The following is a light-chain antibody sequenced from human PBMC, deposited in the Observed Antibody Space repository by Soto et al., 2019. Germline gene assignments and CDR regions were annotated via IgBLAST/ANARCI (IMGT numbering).Light chain of an antibody. J-gene: IGLJ3*02. CDR3: NSYTTSGTWV. CDR2: DVS. CDR1: SSDVGGYNY. Sequence: QSPLTQPASVSGSPGQSITISCTGTSSDVGGYNYVSWYQQHPGKAPKLMIYDVSDRPSGVSDRFSGSKSDNTASLTISGLQAEDEADYYCNSYTTSGTWVFGGGTKLTVL. V-gene: IGLV2-14*01.